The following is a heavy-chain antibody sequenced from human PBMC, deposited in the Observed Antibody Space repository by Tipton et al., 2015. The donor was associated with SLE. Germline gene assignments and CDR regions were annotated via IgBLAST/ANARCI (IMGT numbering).Heavy chain of an antibody. V-gene: IGHV4-61*05. J-gene: IGHJ6*03. CDR2: IYYSGST. Sequence: TLSLTCTVSGGSISSSSYYWGWIRQPPGKGLEWIGYIYYSGSTNYNPSLKSRVTISVDTSKNQFSLKLSSVTAADTAVYYCARGGGHYYYYLDVWGKGTTVTVSS. D-gene: IGHD4-23*01. CDR1: GGSISSSSYY. CDR3: ARGGGHYYYYLDV.